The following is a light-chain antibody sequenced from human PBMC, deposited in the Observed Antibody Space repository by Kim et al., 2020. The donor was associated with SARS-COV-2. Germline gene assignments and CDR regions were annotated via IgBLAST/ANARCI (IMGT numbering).Light chain of an antibody. CDR2: GKH. CDR3: HSRDSSNNHL. J-gene: IGLJ3*02. CDR1: SLRRYY. V-gene: IGLV3-19*01. Sequence: VALGQTVRITCQGDSLRRYYASWYQQKPGQAPVLVIYGKHNRPSGIPDRVSGSSSGNTASLTITGAQAEDEADYYCHSRDSSNNHLFGGGTQLTVL.